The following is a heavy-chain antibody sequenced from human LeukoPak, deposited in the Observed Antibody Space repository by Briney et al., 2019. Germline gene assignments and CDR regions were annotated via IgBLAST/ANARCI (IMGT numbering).Heavy chain of an antibody. CDR3: ARGYSGYDRIDYFDY. CDR1: GGSFNGYY. CDR2: INHSGST. D-gene: IGHD5-12*01. Sequence: SETLSLTCAVYGGSFNGYYWSWIRQPPGKGLEWIGEINHSGSTNYNPSLKSRVTISVDTSKNQFSLKLSSVTAADTAVYYCARGYSGYDRIDYFDYWGQGTLVTVSS. V-gene: IGHV4-34*01. J-gene: IGHJ4*02.